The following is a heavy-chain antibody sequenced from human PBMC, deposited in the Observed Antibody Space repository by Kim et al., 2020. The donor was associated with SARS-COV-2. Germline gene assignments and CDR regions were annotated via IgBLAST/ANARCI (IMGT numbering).Heavy chain of an antibody. J-gene: IGHJ4*02. V-gene: IGHV3-33*01. Sequence: ADSVKGRFTTSRDNSKNTRYLQMNSRGAEDTAVYYCAREGYSSGWYYFDYWGQGTLVTVSS. CDR3: AREGYSSGWYYFDY. D-gene: IGHD6-19*01.